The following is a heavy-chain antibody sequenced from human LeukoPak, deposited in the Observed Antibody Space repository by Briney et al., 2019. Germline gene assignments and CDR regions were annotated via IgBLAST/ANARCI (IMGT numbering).Heavy chain of an antibody. D-gene: IGHD6-19*01. Sequence: ASVKVSCKASGYTLTTYDINWVRQATGQGLEWMGWMSPNTGNTGYVQKFQGRVTMTRNTSISTAYMELSSLTSEDTAVYYCGAVTITTNPDYWGQGTLVTVSS. CDR1: GYTLTTYD. CDR3: GAVTITTNPDY. V-gene: IGHV1-8*01. CDR2: MSPNTGNT. J-gene: IGHJ4*02.